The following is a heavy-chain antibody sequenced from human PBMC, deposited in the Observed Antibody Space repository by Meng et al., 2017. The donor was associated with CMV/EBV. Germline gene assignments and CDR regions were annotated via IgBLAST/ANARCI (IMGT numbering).Heavy chain of an antibody. CDR1: GYTFTGYY. D-gene: IGHD2-2*01. CDR3: ARELNDCSSTSSYRYYYYYYGMDV. CDR2: INPNSGGT. J-gene: IGHJ6*02. Sequence: ASVKVSCTASGYTFTGYYMHWVRQAPGQGLEWIGWINPNSGGTNYAQTFQGRVTMTRDTSISTAYMELSRLRSDDTAVYYCARELNDCSSTSSYRYYYYYYGMDVWGQGTTVTVSS. V-gene: IGHV1-2*02.